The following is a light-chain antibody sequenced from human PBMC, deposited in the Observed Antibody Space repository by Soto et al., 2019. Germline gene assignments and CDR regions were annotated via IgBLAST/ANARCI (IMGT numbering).Light chain of an antibody. V-gene: IGKV4-1*01. Sequence: DIVMTQSPDSLAVSLGERATIDCKSSQSVLYSTNNKNYLAWYQHKPGQPPKLLIYWASIRDSGVPDRFSGSGSGKDFTLTISSLQAEDVAVYYCQQYFSTPRTFGQGTKVEIK. J-gene: IGKJ1*01. CDR1: QSVLYSTNNKNY. CDR2: WAS. CDR3: QQYFSTPRT.